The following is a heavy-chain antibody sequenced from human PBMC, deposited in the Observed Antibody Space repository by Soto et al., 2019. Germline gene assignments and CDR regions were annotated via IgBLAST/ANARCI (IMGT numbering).Heavy chain of an antibody. D-gene: IGHD6-13*01. CDR2: IKQDGSEK. J-gene: IGHJ5*02. CDR1: GFTFSSYW. V-gene: IGHV3-7*03. CDR3: ARDVEQQLGWFDP. Sequence: EVQLVESGGGLVQPGGSLRLSCAASGFTFSSYWMSWVRQAPGKGLEWVANIKQDGSEKYYVDSVKGRFTISRDNAKNSRYLQMNSLRAEDTAVYYCARDVEQQLGWFDPWGQGTLVTVSS.